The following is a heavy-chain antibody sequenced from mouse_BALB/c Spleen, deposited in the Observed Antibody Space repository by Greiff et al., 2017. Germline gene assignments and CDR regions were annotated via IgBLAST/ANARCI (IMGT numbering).Heavy chain of an antibody. CDR1: GYTFTSYY. D-gene: IGHD2-2*01. CDR2: INPSNGGT. Sequence: VQLQQSGAELVKPGASVKLSCKASGYTFTSYYMYWVKQRPGQGLEWIGEINPSNGGTNFNEKFKSKATLTVDKSSSTAYMQLSSLTSEDSAVYYCTRSPFYYGYDGPSFAYWGQGTLVTVSA. CDR3: TRSPFYYGYDGPSFAY. J-gene: IGHJ3*01. V-gene: IGHV1S81*02.